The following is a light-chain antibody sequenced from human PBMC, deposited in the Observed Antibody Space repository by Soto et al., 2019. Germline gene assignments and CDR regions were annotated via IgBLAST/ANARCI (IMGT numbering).Light chain of an antibody. CDR1: RGIGNA. Sequence: DIQMTQSPSSLSASVGDRVTITCRPSRGIGNALAWYQQKPGTVPKLLIHSASTLQSGVPSRFSGSGSGTDFTLTISSPQPEDVASYYCQKYDSAPTFGPGTKVEIK. V-gene: IGKV1-27*01. CDR3: QKYDSAPT. CDR2: SAS. J-gene: IGKJ1*01.